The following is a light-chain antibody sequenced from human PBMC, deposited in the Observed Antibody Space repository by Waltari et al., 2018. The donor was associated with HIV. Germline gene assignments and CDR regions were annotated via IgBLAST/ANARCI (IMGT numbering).Light chain of an antibody. V-gene: IGLV1-51*01. CDR2: DNN. CDR3: GTWDSSLSASVV. Sequence: QSVLTQPPSVSAAPGQKVTLSCSGSSSNIGNNYVSWYQQLPGTAPKLLIYDNNKRPSGIPDRFACSTSGTSATLGITGLQTGDEADYYCGTWDSSLSASVVFGGGTKLTVL. CDR1: SSNIGNNY. J-gene: IGLJ2*01.